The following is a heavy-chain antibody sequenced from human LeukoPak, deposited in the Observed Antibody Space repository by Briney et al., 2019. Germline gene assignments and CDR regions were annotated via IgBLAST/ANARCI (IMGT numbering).Heavy chain of an antibody. Sequence: GGSLRLSCAASGFTFSSYSMNWVRQAPGKGLEWVSSISSSSSYIYYADSVKGRFTISRDNAKNSLYLQMNSLRAEDTAVYYCARMHCSGGSCYSVWYYFDYWGQGTLDTVSS. J-gene: IGHJ4*02. CDR1: GFTFSSYS. V-gene: IGHV3-21*01. D-gene: IGHD2-15*01. CDR3: ARMHCSGGSCYSVWYYFDY. CDR2: ISSSSSYI.